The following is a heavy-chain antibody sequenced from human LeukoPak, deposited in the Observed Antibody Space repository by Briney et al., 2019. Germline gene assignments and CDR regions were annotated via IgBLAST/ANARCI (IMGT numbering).Heavy chain of an antibody. J-gene: IGHJ4*02. D-gene: IGHD3-3*01. CDR2: IWYDGSNK. CDR1: GFTFSSYG. Sequence: GGSLRLSCAASGFTFSSYGMHWVRQAPGKGLEWVGVIWYDGSNKYYADSVKGRFTISRDNSKNTLYLQMNSLRAEDTAVYYCARDRVANFFDYWGQGNLATVSS. CDR3: ARDRVANFFDY. V-gene: IGHV3-33*01.